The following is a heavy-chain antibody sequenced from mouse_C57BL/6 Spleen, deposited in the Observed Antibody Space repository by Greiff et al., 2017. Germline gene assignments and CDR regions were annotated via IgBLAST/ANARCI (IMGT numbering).Heavy chain of an antibody. CDR1: GYSITSGYY. V-gene: IGHV3-6*01. CDR3: ARAGDYDPAAFAY. CDR2: ISYDGSN. D-gene: IGHD2-4*01. Sequence: EVKLVESGPGLVKPSQSLSLTCSVTGYSITSGYYWNWIRQFPGNKLEWMGYISYDGSNNYNPSLKNRISITRDTSKNQFFLKLNSVTTEDTATYYCARAGDYDPAAFAYWGQGTLVTVSA. J-gene: IGHJ3*01.